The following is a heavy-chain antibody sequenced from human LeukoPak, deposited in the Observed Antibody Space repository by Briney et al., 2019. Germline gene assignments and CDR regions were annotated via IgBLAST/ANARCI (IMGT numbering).Heavy chain of an antibody. J-gene: IGHJ4*02. CDR1: GDSVSSNNVA. CDR3: VLDGPGDLLLDC. D-gene: IGHD2/OR15-2a*01. CDR2: TYYRSKWYN. V-gene: IGHV6-1*01. Sequence: SQSLSLTCAISGDSVSSNNVAWNWVRQSPSRGLEWLGRTYYRSKWYNDSGTSVKGRVIISPDTSKNQFSLQLNSVTPEDTGVYYCVLDGPGDLLLDCWGQGTLVTVSS.